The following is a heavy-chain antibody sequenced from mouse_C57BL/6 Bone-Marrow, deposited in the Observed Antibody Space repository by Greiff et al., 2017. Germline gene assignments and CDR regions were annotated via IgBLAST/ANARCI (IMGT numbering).Heavy chain of an antibody. Sequence: VQLQQSGAELVRPGASVKLSCTASGFNIKDDYMHWVKQRPEQGLEWIGWLDPENGDTEYASKFQGKATITADTSSNTAYLQLSSLASEDTAVYYCTTELPYFDVWGTGTTVTGSS. CDR3: TTELPYFDV. CDR1: GFNIKDDY. D-gene: IGHD1-1*01. CDR2: LDPENGDT. V-gene: IGHV14-4*01. J-gene: IGHJ1*03.